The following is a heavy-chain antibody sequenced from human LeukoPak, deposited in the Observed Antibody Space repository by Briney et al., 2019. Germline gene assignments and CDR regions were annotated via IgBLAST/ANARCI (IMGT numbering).Heavy chain of an antibody. CDR2: INPNSGGT. V-gene: IGHV1-2*06. D-gene: IGHD3-10*01. J-gene: IGHJ5*02. CDR1: GYTFTGYY. CDR3: TTVGNYYGSGSYYYWFDP. Sequence: GASVKVSCKASGYTFTGYYMHWVRQAPGQGLEWMGRINPNSGGTNYAQKFQGRVTMTRDTSISTAYMELSSLRSEDTAVYYCTTVGNYYGSGSYYYWFDPWGQGTLATVSS.